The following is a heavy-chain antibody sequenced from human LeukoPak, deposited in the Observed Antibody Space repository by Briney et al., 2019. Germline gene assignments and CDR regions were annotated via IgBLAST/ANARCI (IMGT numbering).Heavy chain of an antibody. J-gene: IGHJ3*02. CDR2: IYYSGST. V-gene: IGHV4-39*07. CDR3: ARNNHFLLPYCSGGSCYQNDAFDI. Sequence: PSETLSLTCTVSGGSISSSSYYWGWIRQPPGKGLEWIGSIYYSGSTYYNPSLKSRVTISVDTSKNQFSLKLSSVTAADTAVYYCARNNHFLLPYCSGGSCYQNDAFDIWGQGTMVTVSS. CDR1: GGSISSSSYY. D-gene: IGHD2-15*01.